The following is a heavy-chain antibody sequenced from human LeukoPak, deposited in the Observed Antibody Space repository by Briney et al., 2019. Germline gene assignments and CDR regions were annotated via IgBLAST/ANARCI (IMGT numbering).Heavy chain of an antibody. CDR3: ARDLGKAGGYSSTFDY. Sequence: GVSLRLSCAASGFTFSRYWMIWARHAPGKGLEGVANIRQDGIERYLVVSVKGRFTISRYNATNSLYLQMDSLRAEDTAVYYWARDLGKAGGYSSTFDYWGQGTLVTVSS. CDR1: GFTFSRYW. CDR2: IRQDGIER. V-gene: IGHV3-7*01. D-gene: IGHD6-19*01. J-gene: IGHJ4*02.